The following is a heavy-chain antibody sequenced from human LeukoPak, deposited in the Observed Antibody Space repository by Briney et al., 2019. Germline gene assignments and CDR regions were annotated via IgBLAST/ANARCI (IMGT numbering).Heavy chain of an antibody. D-gene: IGHD6-13*01. CDR1: GFTFSSYG. V-gene: IGHV3-30*19. J-gene: IGHJ4*02. Sequence: PGRSLRLSCAASGFTFSSYGMHWVRKAPGKGLEWVAVISYDGSNKYYADSVKGRFTISRDNSKNTLYLQMNSLRAEDTAVYYCARDSEPLAAAGTDFDYWGQGTLVTVSS. CDR2: ISYDGSNK. CDR3: ARDSEPLAAAGTDFDY.